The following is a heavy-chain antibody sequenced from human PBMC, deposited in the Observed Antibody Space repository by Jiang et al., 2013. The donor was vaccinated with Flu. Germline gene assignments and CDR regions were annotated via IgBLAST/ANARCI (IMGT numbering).Heavy chain of an antibody. CDR1: GGSISSYY. V-gene: IGHV4-59*01. CDR3: ARGYYGSGSLVY. J-gene: IGHJ4*02. Sequence: GSGLVKPSETLSLTCTVSGGSISSYYWSWIRQPPGKGLEWIGYIYYSGSTNYNPSLKSRVTISVDTSKNQFSLKLSSVTAADTAVYYCARGYYGSGSLVYWGQGTLVTVSS. D-gene: IGHD3-10*01. CDR2: IYYSGST.